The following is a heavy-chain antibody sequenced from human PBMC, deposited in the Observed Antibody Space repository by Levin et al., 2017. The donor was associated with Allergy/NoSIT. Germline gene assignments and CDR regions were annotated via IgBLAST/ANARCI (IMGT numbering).Heavy chain of an antibody. Sequence: SETLSLTCTVSGGSISSYYWSWIRQPPGKGLEWIGYIYYSGSTNYNPSLKSRVTISVDTSKNQFSLKLSSVTAADTAVYYCARVPGSAHFDYWGQGTLVTVSS. CDR3: ARVPGSAHFDY. V-gene: IGHV4-59*01. CDR1: GGSISSYY. CDR2: IYYSGST. D-gene: IGHD7-27*01. J-gene: IGHJ4*02.